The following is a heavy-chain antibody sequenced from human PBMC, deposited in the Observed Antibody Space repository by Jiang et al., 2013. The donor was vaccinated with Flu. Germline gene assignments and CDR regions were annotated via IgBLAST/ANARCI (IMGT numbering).Heavy chain of an antibody. CDR2: IIPIFGTA. CDR3: ARGVDTAMVIFHNWFDP. J-gene: IGHJ5*02. CDR1: GGTFSSYA. D-gene: IGHD5-18*01. Sequence: SGAEVKKPGSSVKVSCKASGGTFSSYAISWVRQAPGQGLEWMGGIIPIFGTANYAQKFQGRVTITADESTSTAYMELSSLRSEDTAGYYCARGVDTAMVIFHNWFDPWGQGTLVTVSS. V-gene: IGHV1-69*01.